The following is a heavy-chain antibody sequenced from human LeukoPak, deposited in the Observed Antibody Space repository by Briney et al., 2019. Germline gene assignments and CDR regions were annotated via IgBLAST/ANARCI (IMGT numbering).Heavy chain of an antibody. V-gene: IGHV4-39*01. Sequence: SETLSLTCTVSGGSIRSSYYWGWIRQPPGKGLEWIGSIYYTGSTYYIPSLKSRVTISVDTSKNQFFLKVISVTAADTAVYYCARISSDWPHYYMDVWAKGLRSPSP. CDR1: GGSIRSSYY. D-gene: IGHD6-19*01. CDR3: ARISSDWPHYYMDV. CDR2: IYYTGST. J-gene: IGHJ6*03.